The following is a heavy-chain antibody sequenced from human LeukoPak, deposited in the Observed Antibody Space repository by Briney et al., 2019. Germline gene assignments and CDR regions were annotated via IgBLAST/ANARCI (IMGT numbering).Heavy chain of an antibody. CDR2: IKSDGSST. D-gene: IGHD1-26*01. J-gene: IGHJ4*02. V-gene: IGHV3-74*01. CDR1: GFTFSRYW. CDR3: VRDNRSYNFDY. Sequence: TGGSLRLSCAASGFTFSRYWMHWVRHAPGKGLVWVSCIKSDGSSTSTADSAKGRFTISRDNAKNTVYLQMNSLRAEDTAVYYCVRDNRSYNFDYWGQGTLVTVSS.